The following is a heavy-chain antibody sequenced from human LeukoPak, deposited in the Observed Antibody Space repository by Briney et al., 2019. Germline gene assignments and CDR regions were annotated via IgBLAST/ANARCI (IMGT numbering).Heavy chain of an antibody. D-gene: IGHD3-10*01. CDR2: IGGDT. V-gene: IGHV1-2*06. CDR3: ARGRPGDY. CDR1: GYTFTDYL. J-gene: IGHJ4*02. Sequence: ASVKVSCKASGYTFTDYLIHWVRQAPGQGLEWMGRIGGDTKYAQKFQGRVTMTRDTSISTAYMELSRLRSDDAAVYYCARGRPGDYWGQGTLVTVSS.